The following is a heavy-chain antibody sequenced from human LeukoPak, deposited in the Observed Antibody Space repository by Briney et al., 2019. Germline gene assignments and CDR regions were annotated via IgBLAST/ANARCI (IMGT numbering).Heavy chain of an antibody. CDR1: GFTFSSYS. D-gene: IGHD3-10*01. CDR2: ISSSSSYI. V-gene: IGHV3-21*01. Sequence: GGSLRLSCAASGFTFSSYSMNWVRQAPGKGLEWVSSISSSSSYIYYADSVKGRFTISRDNAKNLLYLQMNSLRAEDTAVYYCARDGEGQGDYWGQGTLVTVSS. J-gene: IGHJ4*02. CDR3: ARDGEGQGDY.